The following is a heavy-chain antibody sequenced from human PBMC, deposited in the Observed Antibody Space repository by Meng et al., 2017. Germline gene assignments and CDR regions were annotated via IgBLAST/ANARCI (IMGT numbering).Heavy chain of an antibody. D-gene: IGHD6-13*01. J-gene: IGHJ1*01. Sequence: LRPQELAPGLGKPPGTPSPTLTVSGGPISSSSYYWGWIRQPPGKGLEWIGSIYYSGSTYYNPSLKSRVTISVDTSKNQFSLKLSSVTAADTAVYYCARDGIAAAGTGRSYFQHWGQGTLVTVSS. CDR1: GGPISSSSYY. V-gene: IGHV4-39*07. CDR3: ARDGIAAAGTGRSYFQH. CDR2: IYYSGST.